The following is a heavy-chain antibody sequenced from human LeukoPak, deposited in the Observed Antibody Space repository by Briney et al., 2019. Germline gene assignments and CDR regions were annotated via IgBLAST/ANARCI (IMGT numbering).Heavy chain of an antibody. J-gene: IGHJ5*02. CDR1: GFTFSHSA. V-gene: IGHV3-23*01. D-gene: IGHD1-26*01. CDR2: ISGGDVST. Sequence: GGSLRLSCAASGFTFSHSAMSWVRQAPGKGLEWVSNISGGDVSTYYADSVKGRFTISRDNSKNTVFLQMNSLRAEDTGVYYCANRISGSSSWGQGTLVTVSS. CDR3: ANRISGSSS.